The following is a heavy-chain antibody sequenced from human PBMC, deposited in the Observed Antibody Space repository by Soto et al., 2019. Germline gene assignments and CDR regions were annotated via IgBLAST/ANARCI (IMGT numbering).Heavy chain of an antibody. CDR2: ISGLSSYI. D-gene: IGHD6-25*01. J-gene: IGHJ6*02. CDR1: GFTFSRYG. CDR3: ARDPQQRLADSYYYGMDV. V-gene: IGHV3-21*02. Sequence: EVQLVESGGGLVKPGGSLRLSCAASGFTFSRYGMNWVRQAPGKGLELVSSISGLSSYIYYADSVKGRFTVSRDNAKNSLYVQMNSLRAEDTAAYYCARDPQQRLADSYYYGMDVWGQGTTVIVSS.